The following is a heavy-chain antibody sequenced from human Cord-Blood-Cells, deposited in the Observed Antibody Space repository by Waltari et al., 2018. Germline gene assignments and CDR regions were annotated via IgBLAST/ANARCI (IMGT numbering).Heavy chain of an antibody. J-gene: IGHJ6*02. CDR2: INSDGSST. Sequence: EVQLVESGRGLVQPGGSLRLSCAASGFTFSSYWMHGVRQAPGKGLVWVSRINSDGSSTSYADSVKGRFTISRDNAKNTLYLQMNSLRAEDTAVYYCARDMSSGYYYGMDVWGQGTTVTVSS. CDR1: GFTFSSYW. CDR3: ARDMSSGYYYGMDV. V-gene: IGHV3-74*01. D-gene: IGHD6-19*01.